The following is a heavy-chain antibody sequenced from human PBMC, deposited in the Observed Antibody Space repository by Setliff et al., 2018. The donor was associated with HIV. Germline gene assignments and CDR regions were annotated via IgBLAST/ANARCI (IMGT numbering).Heavy chain of an antibody. CDR1: GFTFSSYS. D-gene: IGHD1-26*01. CDR2: ISGSGGST. Sequence: GGSLRLSCAASGFTFSSYSMNWVRQAPGKGLEWVSAISGSGGSTYYADSVKGRFTISRDNWKNTAYLQMNSLRTEDTAVYYCAREGSYYGGQWGQGTLVTVSS. J-gene: IGHJ4*02. V-gene: IGHV3-23*01. CDR3: AREGSYYGGQ.